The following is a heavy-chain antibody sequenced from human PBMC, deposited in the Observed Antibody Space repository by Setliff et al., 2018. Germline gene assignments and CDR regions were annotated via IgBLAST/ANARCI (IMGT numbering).Heavy chain of an antibody. D-gene: IGHD2-8*01. J-gene: IGHJ4*02. V-gene: IGHV1-18*01. CDR3: SRLVRYCTKTSCQGASGAEL. Sequence: AASVKVSCKASGYTFTSYGIAWVRQAPGQGLEWMGWISTYTGNTNYAQKVQGRVSMTTDTSTNTAYMELRSLTSDDTAVYYCSRLVRYCTKTSCQGASGAELWGQGTLVTVSS. CDR2: ISTYTGNT. CDR1: GYTFTSYG.